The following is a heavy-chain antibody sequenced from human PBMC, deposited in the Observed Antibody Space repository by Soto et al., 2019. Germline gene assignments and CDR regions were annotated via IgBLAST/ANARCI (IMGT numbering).Heavy chain of an antibody. CDR1: GYSFTTYW. Sequence: GESLKISCKGSGYSFTTYWTGWVRQLPGQGLEWMGVMFPGDSDTRYSPSFQGQVTMSADPSTNTAYLEWSSLKAADSAMYYCARVPDSSLGTMDVWGQGTKVTVSS. V-gene: IGHV5-51*01. CDR3: ARVPDSSLGTMDV. CDR2: MFPGDSDT. D-gene: IGHD6-19*01. J-gene: IGHJ6*02.